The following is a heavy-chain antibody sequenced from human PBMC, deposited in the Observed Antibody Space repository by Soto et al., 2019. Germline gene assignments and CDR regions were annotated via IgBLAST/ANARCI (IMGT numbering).Heavy chain of an antibody. CDR3: AAGGGLPRYY. J-gene: IGHJ4*02. Sequence: PSETLCLTCAVAGGSISGGGCSWSWIRQPPGKGLEWIGYIYHSGSTYYNPSLKSRVTISVDRSKNQFSLKLSSVTAADTAVYYCAAGGGLPRYYWGQGTLVTVSS. CDR2: IYHSGST. V-gene: IGHV4-30-2*01. D-gene: IGHD5-12*01. CDR1: GGSISGGGCS.